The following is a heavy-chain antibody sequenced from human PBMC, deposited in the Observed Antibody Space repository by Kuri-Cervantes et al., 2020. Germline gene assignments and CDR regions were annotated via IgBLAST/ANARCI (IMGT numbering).Heavy chain of an antibody. Sequence: ASVKVSCKASGYTFTGYYIHWVRQAPGQGLEWMGWINAANGNTKYSQKFQGRVTITRDTSASTAYMELNSLRSEDTAVYYCARDTYGSGSYGVYYYYYMDVWGKGTTVTVSS. CDR2: INAANGNT. V-gene: IGHV1-3*01. J-gene: IGHJ6*03. CDR1: GYTFTGYY. CDR3: ARDTYGSGSYGVYYYYYMDV. D-gene: IGHD3-10*01.